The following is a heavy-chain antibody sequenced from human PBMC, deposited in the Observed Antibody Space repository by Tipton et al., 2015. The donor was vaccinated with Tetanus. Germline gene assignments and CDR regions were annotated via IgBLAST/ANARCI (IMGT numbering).Heavy chain of an antibody. Sequence: SLRLSCATSGFTFDDYAMHWVRQAPGKGLEWVAGISNNGGSTYDTDSVKGRFTISRDNSKNTLYLQMNSLRAEDTAVYYCAKVGDNKVYFDYWGQGTLVTVSS. CDR3: AKVGDNKVYFDY. CDR2: ISNNGGST. V-gene: IGHV3-23*01. D-gene: IGHD1-14*01. CDR1: GFTFDDYA. J-gene: IGHJ4*02.